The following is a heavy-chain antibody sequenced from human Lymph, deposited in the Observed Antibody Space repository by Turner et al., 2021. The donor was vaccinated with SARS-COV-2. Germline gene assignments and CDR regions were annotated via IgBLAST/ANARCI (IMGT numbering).Heavy chain of an antibody. CDR2: LYYGEST. Sequence: QLQLQESGPGLVKPSETPSLTCTFSGGSISRSSYYWGWIRQPPGKGLEWIGKLYYGESTYDNPSLKSRITISVDTSKDQFSLKLSSVTAADTAVYCCTGGSPQGWYVPVFDYWGQGTLVTVSS. D-gene: IGHD6-19*01. V-gene: IGHV4-39*05. CDR1: GGSISRSSYY. J-gene: IGHJ4*02. CDR3: TGGSPQGWYVPVFDY.